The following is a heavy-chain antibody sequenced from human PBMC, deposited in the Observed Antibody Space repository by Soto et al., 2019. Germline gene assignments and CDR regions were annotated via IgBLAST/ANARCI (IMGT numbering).Heavy chain of an antibody. V-gene: IGHV1-3*05. CDR1: GYTFTTYA. Sequence: QVQLVQSGAEEKKPGASVKVSCKASGYTFTTYAMHWVRQAPGQRLEWMGWINAGNGNTKYSQKFQGRVTITRDTSASTAYMELSSLRSEDTAVYYCARAVAVPADFEYWGQGTLVTVSS. CDR3: ARAVAVPADFEY. J-gene: IGHJ4*02. D-gene: IGHD6-19*01. CDR2: INAGNGNT.